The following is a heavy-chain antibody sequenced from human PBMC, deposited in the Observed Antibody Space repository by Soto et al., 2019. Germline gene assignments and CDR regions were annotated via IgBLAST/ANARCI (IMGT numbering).Heavy chain of an antibody. CDR3: XXGPHILTGYTHWYFDL. Sequence: QVQLVESGGGVVQPGTSLRVSCAASGFTFSSYAMHWVRXXPXXXXXXXXIIWYDGSYKYYADSVKGRFTISRDNSKNXXXXXMNSLRXXXXXXXXXXXGPHILTGYTHWYFDLWGRGTLVTVSS. CDR2: IWYDGSYK. CDR1: GFTFSSYA. V-gene: IGHV3-33*01. D-gene: IGHD3-9*01. J-gene: IGHJ2*01.